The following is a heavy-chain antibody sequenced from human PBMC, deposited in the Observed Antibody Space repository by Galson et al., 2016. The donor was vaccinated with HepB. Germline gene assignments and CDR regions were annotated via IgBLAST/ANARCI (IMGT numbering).Heavy chain of an antibody. CDR1: GFTLDNYA. J-gene: IGHJ6*04. CDR2: ISWNSGAI. CDR3: AKDIGRGTSYYFYGMDV. V-gene: IGHV3-9*01. D-gene: IGHD3/OR15-3a*01. Sequence: SLRLSCAVSGFTLDNYAMHWVRQAPGKGLEWVSGISWNSGAIGYADSVKGRFTVSRDNAKNSLYLQMNSLRAEDTALYYCAKDIGRGTSYYFYGMDVWGKGTTVTVSS.